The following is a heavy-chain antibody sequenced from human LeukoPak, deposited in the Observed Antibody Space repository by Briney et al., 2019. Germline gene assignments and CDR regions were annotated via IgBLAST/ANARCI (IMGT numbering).Heavy chain of an antibody. CDR3: VRDYDSSGSCDY. J-gene: IGHJ4*02. CDR1: GFTFSSYS. V-gene: IGHV3-21*01. CDR2: ISSSSSHI. D-gene: IGHD3-22*01. Sequence: GGSLRLSCAASGFTFSSYSMNWVRQAPGKGLEWVSSISSSSSHIYYADSVKGRFTISRDNAKNSLYLQMNSLRAEDTAVYYCVRDYDSSGSCDYWGQGTLVTVSS.